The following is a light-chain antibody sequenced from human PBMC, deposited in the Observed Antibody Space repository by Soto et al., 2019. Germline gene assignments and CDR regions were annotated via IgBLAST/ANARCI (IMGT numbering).Light chain of an antibody. CDR1: QDISRW. V-gene: IGKV1-12*01. CDR2: AAS. Sequence: DIQMTQSPSSVSASVGDSVTIACRASQDISRWLAWYQQKPGDAPKFLIYAASSLETGVPSRFSGSGSGTDFTLTISSLQPEDFATYYCQQANSFPYTFGQGTKLEMK. CDR3: QQANSFPYT. J-gene: IGKJ2*01.